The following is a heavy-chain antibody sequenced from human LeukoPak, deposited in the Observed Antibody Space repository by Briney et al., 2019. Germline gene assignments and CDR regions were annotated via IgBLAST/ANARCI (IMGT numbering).Heavy chain of an antibody. D-gene: IGHD1-26*01. CDR2: ISYVGSNK. Sequence: HTGRSLSLSCAASGFTFSNYAMRWVRQAPGKGREWVAFISYVGSNKHHTVSVKGPLTISRDNSKTTLYLEMNSLRAEDTAVYYCARSLGATTTWGYFDYWGQGTLVTVSS. CDR1: GFTFSNYA. J-gene: IGHJ4*02. V-gene: IGHV3-30*04. CDR3: ARSLGATTTWGYFDY.